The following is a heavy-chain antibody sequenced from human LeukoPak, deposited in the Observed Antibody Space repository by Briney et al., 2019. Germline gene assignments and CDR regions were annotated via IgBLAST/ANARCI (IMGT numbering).Heavy chain of an antibody. Sequence: SETLSLTCTVSGGSISSYYWSWIRQPPGKGLEWIGYNYYSGSTNYNPSLKSRVTISVDTSKNQFSLKLSSVTAADTAVYYCARVTPGRYSSSFHFDYWGQGTLVTVSS. CDR3: ARVTPGRYSSSFHFDY. J-gene: IGHJ4*02. D-gene: IGHD6-6*01. CDR1: GGSISSYY. V-gene: IGHV4-59*01. CDR2: NYYSGST.